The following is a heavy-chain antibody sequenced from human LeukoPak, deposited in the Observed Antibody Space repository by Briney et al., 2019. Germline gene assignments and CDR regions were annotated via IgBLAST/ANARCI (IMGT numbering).Heavy chain of an antibody. CDR1: GYTFTSYD. CDR3: ARDRYYYGSGSYGGEYNWFDP. CDR2: MNAGNGNT. D-gene: IGHD3-10*01. J-gene: IGHJ5*02. Sequence: ASVKVSCKASGYTFTSYDINWVRQATGQGLEWMGWMNAGNGNTKYSQKFQGRVTITRDTSASTAYMELSSLRSEDTAVYYCARDRYYYGSGSYGGEYNWFDPWGQGTLVTVSS. V-gene: IGHV1-3*01.